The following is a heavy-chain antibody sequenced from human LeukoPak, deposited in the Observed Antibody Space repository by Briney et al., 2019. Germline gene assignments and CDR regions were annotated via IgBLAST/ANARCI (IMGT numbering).Heavy chain of an antibody. Sequence: GGSLRLSCAASGFTFSSYSMAWVRQAPGKGLEWVSSISGSGGSTDYADSVKGRFTISRDNSKNTLSLQMNSLRAEDTAIYFCAKCGGTMFRVRVDFWGQGNLVTVSS. D-gene: IGHD3-10*01. V-gene: IGHV3-23*01. CDR1: GFTFSSYS. CDR2: ISGSGGST. J-gene: IGHJ4*02. CDR3: AKCGGTMFRVRVDF.